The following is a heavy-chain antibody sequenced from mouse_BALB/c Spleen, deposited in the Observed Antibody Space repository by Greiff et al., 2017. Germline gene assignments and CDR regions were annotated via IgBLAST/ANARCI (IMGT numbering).Heavy chain of an antibody. CDR2: ISYSGST. CDR3: ARGRKLGYDDWFAY. D-gene: IGHD2-2*01. V-gene: IGHV3-8*02. Sequence: VQLKESGPSLVKPSQTLSLTCSVTGDSITSGYWNWIRKFPGNKLEYMGYISYSGSTYYNPSLKSRISITRDTSKNQYYLQLNSVTTEDTATYYCARGRKLGYDDWFAYWGQGTLVTVSA. CDR1: GDSITSGY. J-gene: IGHJ3*01.